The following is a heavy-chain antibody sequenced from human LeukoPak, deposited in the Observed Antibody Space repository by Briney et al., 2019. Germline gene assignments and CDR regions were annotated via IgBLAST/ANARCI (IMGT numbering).Heavy chain of an antibody. V-gene: IGHV4-4*02. J-gene: IGHJ4*02. Sequence: SGTLSLTCAVSGGSISSSHWWSWVRQPPGKGLEWIADIYHSGITNYNPSLKSRVTISIDKSKNQFSLKLSSMTAADTAVYYCARVLVIAVTGWGQWELPPAGHDSWGQGTLVTVSS. CDR2: IYHSGIT. CDR3: ARVLVIAVTGWGQWELPPAGHDS. CDR1: GGSISSSHW. D-gene: IGHD1-26*01.